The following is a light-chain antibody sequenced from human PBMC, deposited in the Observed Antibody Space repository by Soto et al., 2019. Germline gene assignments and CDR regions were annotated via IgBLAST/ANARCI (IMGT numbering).Light chain of an antibody. CDR3: SSYTSSSTPHVV. CDR1: SSDIGGYNY. J-gene: IGLJ2*01. Sequence: SALTQPASVSGSPGQSITISCTGTSSDIGGYNYVSWYQQHPGKAPKLMIYDVINRPSGVSNRFSGSKSGNTASLTISGLQAEDEGDYYCSSYTSSSTPHVVFGGGTKLTVL. V-gene: IGLV2-14*03. CDR2: DVI.